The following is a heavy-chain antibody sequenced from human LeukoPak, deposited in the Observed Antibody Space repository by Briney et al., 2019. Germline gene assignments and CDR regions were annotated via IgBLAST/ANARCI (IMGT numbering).Heavy chain of an antibody. Sequence: ASVKVSCKASRGTFSSYAISWVRQAPGQGLEWMGGIIPIFGTANYAQKFQGRVTITTDESTSTAYMELSSLRSEDTAVYYCARAPPYQLPGDYWGQGTLVTVSS. V-gene: IGHV1-69*05. J-gene: IGHJ4*02. CDR3: ARAPPYQLPGDY. D-gene: IGHD2-2*01. CDR2: IIPIFGTA. CDR1: RGTFSSYA.